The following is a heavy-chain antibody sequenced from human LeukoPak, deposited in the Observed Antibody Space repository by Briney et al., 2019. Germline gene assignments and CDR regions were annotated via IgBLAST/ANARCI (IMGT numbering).Heavy chain of an antibody. J-gene: IGHJ6*03. D-gene: IGHD4-11*01. V-gene: IGHV3-23*01. Sequence: PGGSLRLSCAVSGFTFSSYGMSWVRQAPGKGLEWVADISGSGGTTYYADSVKGRFTISRDNSKNTLYLQMNSLRAEDTAVYYCAKNAATVTKGYYYYYMDVWGKGTTVTVSS. CDR2: ISGSGGTT. CDR1: GFTFSSYG. CDR3: AKNAATVTKGYYYYYMDV.